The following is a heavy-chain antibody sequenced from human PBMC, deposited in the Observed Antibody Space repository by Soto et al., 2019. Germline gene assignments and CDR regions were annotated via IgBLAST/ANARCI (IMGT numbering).Heavy chain of an antibody. CDR3: ARRARYSSKSWFDY. D-gene: IGHD6-19*01. J-gene: IGHJ4*02. V-gene: IGHV4-34*01. CDR2: INHSGST. Sequence: SETLSLTCAVYGGSFSGYYWSWIRQPPGKGLEWIGEINHSGSTNYNPSLKSRVTISVDTSKNQFSLKLSSVTAADTAVYYCARRARYSSKSWFDYWGQGTLVTVSS. CDR1: GGSFSGYY.